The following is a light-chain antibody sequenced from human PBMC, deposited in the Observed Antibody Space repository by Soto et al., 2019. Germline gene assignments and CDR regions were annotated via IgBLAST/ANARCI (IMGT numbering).Light chain of an antibody. J-gene: IGLJ1*01. CDR2: DVS. Sequence: QSALTQPRSVSASPGQSVTISCTGTSSDVGGYNYVSWYQQHPGKAPKLMIYDVSKRPSGVPDRFSGSKSGNTASLTISGLQAEDEADYYCCSYAGSYTHYVFGTGTKLTVL. V-gene: IGLV2-11*01. CDR1: SSDVGGYNY. CDR3: CSYAGSYTHYV.